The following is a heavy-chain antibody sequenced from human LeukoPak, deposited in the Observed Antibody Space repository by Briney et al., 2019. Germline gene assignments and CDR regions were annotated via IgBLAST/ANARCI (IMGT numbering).Heavy chain of an antibody. V-gene: IGHV3-7*01. D-gene: IGHD3-22*01. Sequence: GGSLRLSCAASGFTFSSYWMSWVRQAPGKGLEWVANIKQDGSEKYYVDSVKGRFTISRDNAKNSLYLQMNSLRAEDTAVYYCARDGDYYDSSDWSFDYWGQGTLVTVSS. CDR1: GFTFSSYW. CDR3: ARDGDYYDSSDWSFDY. CDR2: IKQDGSEK. J-gene: IGHJ4*02.